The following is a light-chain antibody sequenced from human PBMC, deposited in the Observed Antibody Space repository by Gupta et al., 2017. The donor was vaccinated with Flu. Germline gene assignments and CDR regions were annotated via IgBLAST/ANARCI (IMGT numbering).Light chain of an antibody. Sequence: VGDRVTITGRASQSISSWLSWYQQKPGKAPKLLIYKASTLESGVPSRFSGSGFGTEFTLTISRLQPDDVATYYCQEYNSYWAFGQGTKVEIK. J-gene: IGKJ1*01. CDR3: QEYNSYWA. CDR2: KAS. V-gene: IGKV1-5*03. CDR1: QSISSW.